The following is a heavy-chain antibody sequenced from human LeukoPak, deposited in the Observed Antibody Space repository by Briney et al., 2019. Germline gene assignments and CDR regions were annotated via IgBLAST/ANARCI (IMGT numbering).Heavy chain of an antibody. V-gene: IGHV1-18*01. CDR3: ARGPRSYYMGGGMDV. Sequence: ASVKVSCKASGYTFTSYGISWVRQAPGQGLEWMGWISSYNGNTNYAQKLQGRVTMTTDTSTSTAYMELRSLRSDDTAVYYCARGPRSYYMGGGMDVWGQGTTVTVSS. CDR1: GYTFTSYG. J-gene: IGHJ6*02. CDR2: ISSYNGNT. D-gene: IGHD3-10*01.